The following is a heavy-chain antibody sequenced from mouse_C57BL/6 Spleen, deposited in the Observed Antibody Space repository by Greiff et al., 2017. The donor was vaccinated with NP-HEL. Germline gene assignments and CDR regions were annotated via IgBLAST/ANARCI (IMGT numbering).Heavy chain of an antibody. CDR3: ARRYGYGGGGYYFDY. D-gene: IGHD2-2*01. CDR1: GYAFSSSW. J-gene: IGHJ2*01. Sequence: VQLQESGPELVKPGASVKISCKASGYAFSSSWMNWVKQRPGKGLEWIGRIYPGDGDTNYNGKFKGKATLTADKSSSTAYMQLSSLTSEDSAVYFCARRYGYGGGGYYFDYWGQGTTLTVSS. V-gene: IGHV1-82*01. CDR2: IYPGDGDT.